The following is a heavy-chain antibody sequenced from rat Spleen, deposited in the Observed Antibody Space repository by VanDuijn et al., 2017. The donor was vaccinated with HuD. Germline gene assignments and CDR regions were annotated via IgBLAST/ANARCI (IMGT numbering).Heavy chain of an antibody. D-gene: IGHD4-3*01. Sequence: EVQVVESGGGLVQPGRSMKLSCAASGFTFSNFGMAWVRQAPRKGLEWVAYITYDGGSTYYRDSVKGRFTISRDNAQSTLFLQMDGLRSEDTATYYCTTDKNSGLFDYWGQGVMVTVSS. V-gene: IGHV5-20*01. CDR1: GFTFSNFG. CDR2: ITYDGGST. J-gene: IGHJ2*01. CDR3: TTDKNSGLFDY.